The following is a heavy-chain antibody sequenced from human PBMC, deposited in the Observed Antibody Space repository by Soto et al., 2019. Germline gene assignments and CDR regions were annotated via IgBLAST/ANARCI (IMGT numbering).Heavy chain of an antibody. CDR1: GFTFSSYA. V-gene: IGHV3-30-3*01. J-gene: IGHJ6*02. CDR3: ARTDLNVGIQLWFDLDYYGMDV. D-gene: IGHD5-18*01. Sequence: GGSLRLSCAASGFTFSSYAMHWVRQAPGKGLEWVAVISYDGSNKYYADSVKGRFTISRDNSKNTLYLQMNSLRAEDTAVYYCARTDLNVGIQLWFDLDYYGMDVWGQGTTVTVSS. CDR2: ISYDGSNK.